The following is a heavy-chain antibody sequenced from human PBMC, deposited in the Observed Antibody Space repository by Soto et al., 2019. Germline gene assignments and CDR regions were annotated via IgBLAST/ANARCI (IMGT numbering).Heavy chain of an antibody. Sequence: SGPTLVNPTQTLTLTCTFSGFSLLTTGEGVGWIRQPPGKALEWLALIYWDDDKYYSTSLKTRLTISKDTSKNQVVLTMTNMDPVDTATYYCARIHTGYSSGWVTGSEVLYFDYWGQGTLVTVSS. CDR1: GFSLLTTGEG. CDR2: IYWDDDK. J-gene: IGHJ4*02. D-gene: IGHD6-19*01. CDR3: ARIHTGYSSGWVTGSEVLYFDY. V-gene: IGHV2-70*01.